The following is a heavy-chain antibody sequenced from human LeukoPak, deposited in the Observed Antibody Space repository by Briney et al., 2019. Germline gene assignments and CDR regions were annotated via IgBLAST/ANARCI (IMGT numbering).Heavy chain of an antibody. CDR1: GYTFTSYD. CDR3: AREGGSYGWFDP. V-gene: IGHV1-8*01. Sequence: ASVKVSCKASGYTFTSYDINWVRQATGQGLEWMGWMNPNSGNTGYAQKFQGRVTMTRNTSISTAYMELSSLRSEDTAVYYCAREGGSYGWFDPWGQGTLVTVSS. D-gene: IGHD1-26*01. CDR2: MNPNSGNT. J-gene: IGHJ5*02.